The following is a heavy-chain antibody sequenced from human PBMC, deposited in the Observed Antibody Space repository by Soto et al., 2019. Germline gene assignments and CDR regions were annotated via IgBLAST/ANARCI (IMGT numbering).Heavy chain of an antibody. Sequence: SVKVSGMASGYTFAGGSMHWVWEARGQGLEWMVWISPNIGGTNYAHEVRVRVTMTRWTSISKAYMELSSLRFDDTAVYYCARDKTRGMGRGVRSNWFDPWGQGTLVTVSS. D-gene: IGHD3-10*01. V-gene: IGHV1-2*07. CDR2: ISPNIGGT. CDR1: GYTFAGGS. CDR3: ARDKTRGMGRGVRSNWFDP. J-gene: IGHJ5*02.